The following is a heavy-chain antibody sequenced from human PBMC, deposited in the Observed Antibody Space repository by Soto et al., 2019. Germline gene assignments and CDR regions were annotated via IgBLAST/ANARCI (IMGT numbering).Heavy chain of an antibody. CDR1: GGSFCGYF. CDR2: VNHNGRN. D-gene: IGHD6-19*01. V-gene: IGHV4-34*01. J-gene: IGHJ3*01. Sequence: SETLSLTCDVYGGSFCGYFWNWIRQSPGKGLEWIGKVNHNGRNNYNPSLKSRVTISLDMSKKQISLKLTSVTAADTAVYYCARGGSSDWQVAFDFWGQGTMVTVSS. CDR3: ARGGSSDWQVAFDF.